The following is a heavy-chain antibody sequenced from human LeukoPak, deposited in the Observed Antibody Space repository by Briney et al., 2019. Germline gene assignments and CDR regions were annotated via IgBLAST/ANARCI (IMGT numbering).Heavy chain of an antibody. Sequence: GGSLRLSCAASGFTFRSYWMHWVRQAPGKGLVWVSRINSDGSSTSYVDSVKGRFTISRDNAKNTLYLQMNSLRVEDSAVYYCARDQIYCSGGYSYFDYWGQGTLVTVS. CDR2: INSDGSST. CDR1: GFTFRSYW. CDR3: ARDQIYCSGGYSYFDY. V-gene: IGHV3-74*01. D-gene: IGHD2-15*01. J-gene: IGHJ4*02.